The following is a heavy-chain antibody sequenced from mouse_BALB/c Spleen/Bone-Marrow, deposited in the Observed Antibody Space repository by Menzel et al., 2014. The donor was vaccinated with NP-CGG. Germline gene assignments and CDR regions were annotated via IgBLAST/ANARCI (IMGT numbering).Heavy chain of an antibody. J-gene: IGHJ2*01. CDR3: ARSRFPDYGTSPFDY. CDR1: GFNFQTFG. Sequence: EVQVVESGGGLVQPGGSRKLPCATSGFNFQTFGMHWVRQAPEKGLEWVAYISSGSSTIYYGDTVRGRFTISRDNPKKTLFLQMTSLRSEDTAMYFCARSRFPDYGTSPFDYWGQGTPLTVSS. V-gene: IGHV5-17*02. CDR2: ISSGSSTI. D-gene: IGHD1-1*01.